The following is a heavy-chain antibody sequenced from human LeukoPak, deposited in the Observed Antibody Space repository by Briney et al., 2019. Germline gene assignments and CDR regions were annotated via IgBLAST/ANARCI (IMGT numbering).Heavy chain of an antibody. D-gene: IGHD1-26*01. CDR2: IYSSGST. J-gene: IGHJ6*03. CDR3: ARHGGGTSYYYYYMDV. V-gene: IGHV4-59*08. Sequence: SETLSLTCTVSDGSISGYYWSWIRQPPGKGLEWIGYIYSSGSTNYSPSLKSRVTISLDTSRNQFSLNLISVTGADTAVYYCARHGGGTSYYYYYMDVWGKGTTVTVSS. CDR1: DGSISGYY.